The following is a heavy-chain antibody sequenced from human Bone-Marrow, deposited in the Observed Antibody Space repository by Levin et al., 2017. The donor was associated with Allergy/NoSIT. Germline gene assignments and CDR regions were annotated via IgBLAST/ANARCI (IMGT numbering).Heavy chain of an antibody. CDR1: GDSVSSDTW. Sequence: SETLSLTCVVSGDSVSSDTWWSWVRRPPGEGLELIGEMFHSGIPNYTPSLKSRVTISVDESKNQFSLKLKSVTAADTAFYYCAGAPTPSYYYPGMDVWGRGTTVTVSS. CDR2: MFHSGIP. J-gene: IGHJ6*02. CDR3: AGAPTPSYYYPGMDV. D-gene: IGHD3-16*01. V-gene: IGHV4/OR15-8*01.